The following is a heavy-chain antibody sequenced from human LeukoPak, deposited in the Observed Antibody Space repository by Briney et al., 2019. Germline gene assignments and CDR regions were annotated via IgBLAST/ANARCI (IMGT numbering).Heavy chain of an antibody. Sequence: GGSLRLPCATSGFTFTRCAMHWLRQAPGKGLEYVSSISPSGDSTYYAESVKGRFTISRDDSKNTLFLQMGSLRAEDLAVYYCATGYDFYYDFWGQGALVTVSS. V-gene: IGHV3-64*02. CDR3: ATGYDFYYDF. J-gene: IGHJ4*02. CDR2: ISPSGDST. D-gene: IGHD3-3*01. CDR1: GFTFTRCA.